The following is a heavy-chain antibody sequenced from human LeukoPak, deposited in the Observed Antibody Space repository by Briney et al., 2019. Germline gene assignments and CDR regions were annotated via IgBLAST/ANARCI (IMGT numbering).Heavy chain of an antibody. Sequence: GGSLRLSCAASGFTFTNFAMHWVRQAPGKGLVWVAVIWSDGSRKEYIDSVKDRFTVSRDNSKNTLYLQMNSLRAEDTALYFCAKDGKRFLEWLLYQYYFDYWGQGTLVTVSS. V-gene: IGHV3-33*06. J-gene: IGHJ4*02. D-gene: IGHD3-3*01. CDR3: AKDGKRFLEWLLYQYYFDY. CDR1: GFTFTNFA. CDR2: IWSDGSRK.